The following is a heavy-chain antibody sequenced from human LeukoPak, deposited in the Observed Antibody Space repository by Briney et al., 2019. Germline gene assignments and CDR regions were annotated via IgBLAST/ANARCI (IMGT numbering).Heavy chain of an antibody. J-gene: IGHJ1*01. CDR2: IKQDGSEK. CDR1: GFTFSSYW. CDR3: AKELVGYDTLTGYYSEYFQH. D-gene: IGHD3-9*01. V-gene: IGHV3-7*01. Sequence: PGGSLRLSCAASGFTFSSYWMSWVRQAPGKGLEWVANIKQDGSEKYYVDSVKGRFTISRDNAKNSLYLQMNSLRAEDTAVYYCAKELVGYDTLTGYYSEYFQHWGQGTLVTVSS.